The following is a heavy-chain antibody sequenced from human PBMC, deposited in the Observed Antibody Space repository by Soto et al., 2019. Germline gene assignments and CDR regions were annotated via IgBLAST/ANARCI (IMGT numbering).Heavy chain of an antibody. CDR1: GFSFSNYN. D-gene: IGHD3-3*01. Sequence: LRFSCVASGFSFSNYNMNWVRQAPGKGLEWVSYITDSSDTVHYADSVRGRFTISRDNAESSLYLQMNSLRDEDTAVYFCARDFGHGYYLDYWGRGTLVTVSS. CDR3: ARDFGHGYYLDY. CDR2: ITDSSDTV. J-gene: IGHJ4*02. V-gene: IGHV3-48*02.